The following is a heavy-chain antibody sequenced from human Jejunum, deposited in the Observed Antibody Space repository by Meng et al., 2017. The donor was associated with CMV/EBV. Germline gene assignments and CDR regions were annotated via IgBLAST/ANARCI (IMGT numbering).Heavy chain of an antibody. CDR3: TRVVPAASTAFFDY. CDR2: IRSKTYSYAT. V-gene: IGHV3-73*01. CDR1: TFRGSA. J-gene: IGHJ4*02. Sequence: TFRGSAIHWVRQASGKGLEWVGRIRSKTYSYATAYAASVKGRFTISRDESKNTAYLQMNSLKAEDTALYYCTRVVPAASTAFFDYWGQGTRVTVSS. D-gene: IGHD2-2*01.